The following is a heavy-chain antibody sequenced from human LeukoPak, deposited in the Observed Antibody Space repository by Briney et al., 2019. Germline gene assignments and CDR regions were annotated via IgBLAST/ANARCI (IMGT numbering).Heavy chain of an antibody. J-gene: IGHJ4*02. CDR1: GGSISSYY. Sequence: PSETLSLTCTVSGGSISSYYWSWIRQPAGKGLEWIGRIYTSGSTNYNPSLKSRVTMSVDTSKNQFSLKLSSVTAADTAVYYCARDAAEEVADRPYYFDYWGQGTLVTVSS. CDR3: ARDAAEEVADRPYYFDY. CDR2: IYTSGST. D-gene: IGHD6-19*01. V-gene: IGHV4-4*07.